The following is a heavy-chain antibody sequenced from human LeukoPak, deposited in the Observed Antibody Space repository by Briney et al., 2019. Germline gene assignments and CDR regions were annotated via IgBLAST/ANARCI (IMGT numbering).Heavy chain of an antibody. V-gene: IGHV1-69*13. D-gene: IGHD6-19*01. CDR3: ARDVEYSSGHYYFDY. CDR1: GGTFSSYA. J-gene: IGHJ4*02. Sequence: GASVKVSCKASGGTFSSYAISWVRQAPGQGLEWMGGIIPIFGTANYAQKFQGRVTITAVESTSTAYMELSSLRSEDTAVYYCARDVEYSSGHYYFDYWGQGTLVTVSS. CDR2: IIPIFGTA.